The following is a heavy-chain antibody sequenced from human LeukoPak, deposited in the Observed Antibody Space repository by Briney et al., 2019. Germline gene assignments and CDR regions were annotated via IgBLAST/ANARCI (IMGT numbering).Heavy chain of an antibody. CDR3: ARAPWDYGSGSYSVQFDY. CDR1: GGSISSGDYY. J-gene: IGHJ4*02. CDR2: MYYSGST. Sequence: PSKTLSLTCTVSGGSISSGDYYWSWVRQPPGEGLEWIGYMYYSGSTYYNPSLKSRVTISLHTSKNQFYLKLSSVTAADTAVYYCARAPWDYGSGSYSVQFDYWGQGTLVTVSS. V-gene: IGHV4-30-4*01. D-gene: IGHD3-10*01.